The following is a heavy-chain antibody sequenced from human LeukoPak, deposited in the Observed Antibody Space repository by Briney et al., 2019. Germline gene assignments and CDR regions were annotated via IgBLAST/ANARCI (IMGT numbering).Heavy chain of an antibody. CDR1: GFTFSRSA. Sequence: PGGSLRLSCAASGFTFSRSAMHWVRQAPGKGLEWVAIISYDGGNKYYADSVKGRFTISRDNAKNSVYLQMKSLRAEDTAVYYCAKDISGGDCPDYWGQGTLVTVSS. CDR3: AKDISGGDCPDY. D-gene: IGHD2-21*02. J-gene: IGHJ4*02. CDR2: ISYDGGNK. V-gene: IGHV3-30*04.